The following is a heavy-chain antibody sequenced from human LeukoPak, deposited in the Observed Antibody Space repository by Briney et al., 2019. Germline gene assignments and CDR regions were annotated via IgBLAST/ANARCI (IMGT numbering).Heavy chain of an antibody. D-gene: IGHD3-22*01. CDR3: ASLSGFYLD. CDR1: GGSFSSVGYI. V-gene: IGHV4-31*03. CDR2: IYYSGST. J-gene: IGHJ4*02. Sequence: PSDTLSLTCTVSGGSFSSVGYIWSWIRQHPGKGLEWIGYIYYSGSTYYSPSLKSRVTISVDTSKNQFSLKLNSVTAADTAVYYCASLSGFYLDWGQGTLVTVSS.